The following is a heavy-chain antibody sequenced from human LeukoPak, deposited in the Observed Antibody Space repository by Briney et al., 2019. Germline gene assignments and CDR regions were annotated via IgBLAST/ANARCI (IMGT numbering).Heavy chain of an antibody. J-gene: IGHJ4*02. CDR3: GRHRSGSGTYFIDH. D-gene: IGHD3-10*01. CDR2: MKKDGSET. CDR1: GFTFSSYG. Sequence: PGGSLRLSCAASGFTFSSYGMYWVRQAPGKGLQWVANMKKDGSETNYGDSVKGRFTISRDNAKNSLYLQMNSLRAEDTAVYYCGRHRSGSGTYFIDHWGQGTLVSVSS. V-gene: IGHV3-7*01.